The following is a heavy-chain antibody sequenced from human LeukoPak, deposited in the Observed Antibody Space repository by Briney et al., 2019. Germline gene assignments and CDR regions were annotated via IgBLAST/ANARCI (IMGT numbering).Heavy chain of an antibody. CDR2: ITSGTNT. D-gene: IGHD5-18*01. V-gene: IGHV3-23*01. Sequence: GGSLRLSCSASGFTFSNYAMSWVRQAPGKGLEWVSGITSGTNTYYADSVKGRFTISRDNSKNTLYLQMNSLRAEDTAVYYCASILRRGYSYGPGWYWGQGTLVTVSS. CDR1: GFTFSNYA. J-gene: IGHJ4*02. CDR3: ASILRRGYSYGPGWY.